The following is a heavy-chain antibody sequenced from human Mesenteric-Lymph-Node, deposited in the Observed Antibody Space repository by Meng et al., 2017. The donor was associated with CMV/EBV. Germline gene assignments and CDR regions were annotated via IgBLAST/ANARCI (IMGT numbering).Heavy chain of an antibody. V-gene: IGHV4-30-4*02. D-gene: IGHD7-27*01. CDR2: TYYRGRT. CDR1: GGSISSGDYY. J-gene: IGHJ3*02. Sequence: SETLSLTCTVSGGSISSGDYYWTWIRQPPGKGLEWIGFTYYRGRTYYNPSLKSRLTISVDTSKNQFSLKLSSVTAADTAVYHCARDLTGVDAFDIWGQGTMVTVSS. CDR3: ARDLTGVDAFDI.